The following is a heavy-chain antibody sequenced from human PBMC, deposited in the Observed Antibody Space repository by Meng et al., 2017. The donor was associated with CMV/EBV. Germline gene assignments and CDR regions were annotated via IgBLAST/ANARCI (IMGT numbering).Heavy chain of an antibody. CDR1: GFTFSSYA. Sequence: VQLVGSGGGVVQPWRSLRLPCAASGFTFSSYAMHWVRQAPGKGLEWVAVISYDGSNKYYADSVKGRFTISRDNSKNTLYLQMNSLRAEDTAVYYCARGDYFDYWGQGTLVTVSS. CDR3: ARGDYFDY. V-gene: IGHV3-30-3*01. J-gene: IGHJ4*02. CDR2: ISYDGSNK.